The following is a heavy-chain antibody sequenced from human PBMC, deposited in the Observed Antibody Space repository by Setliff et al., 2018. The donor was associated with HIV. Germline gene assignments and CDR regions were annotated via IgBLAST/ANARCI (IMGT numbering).Heavy chain of an antibody. V-gene: IGHV1-69*02. CDR3: VRGVQSPPHYSYYYMDV. J-gene: IGHJ6*03. D-gene: IGHD3-3*01. CDR2: IIPILGVA. CDR1: RSTFNSHT. Sequence: VSCKASRSTFNSHTINWVRQAPGQGLDWMGRIIPILGVANYAHRFQGKVTITADKSTSTAYMELTSLRFDDTAMYYCVRGVQSPPHYSYYYMDVWGEGTMVTVSS.